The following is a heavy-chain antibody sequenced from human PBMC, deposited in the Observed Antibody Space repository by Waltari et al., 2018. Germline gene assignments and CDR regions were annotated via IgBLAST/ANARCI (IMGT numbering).Heavy chain of an antibody. D-gene: IGHD6-19*01. V-gene: IGHV4-34*01. CDR3: VAVAGTDSRNNWFDP. Sequence: QVQLQQWGAGLLKPSETLSLTCAVYGGSFSGYYWSWIRQPPGKGLEWIGEIHRSGSTNYNPSRKSRVTISVDTSKNQFSLKLSSVTAADTAVYYSVAVAGTDSRNNWFDPWGQGTLVTVSS. CDR2: IHRSGST. CDR1: GGSFSGYY. J-gene: IGHJ5*02.